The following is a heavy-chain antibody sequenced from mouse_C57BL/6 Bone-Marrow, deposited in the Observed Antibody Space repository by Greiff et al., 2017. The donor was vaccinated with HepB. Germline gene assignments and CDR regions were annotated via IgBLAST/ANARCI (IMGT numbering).Heavy chain of an antibody. CDR3: ARWMDY. V-gene: IGHV5-12*01. CDR1: GFTFSDYY. CDR2: ISNGGGST. J-gene: IGHJ4*01. Sequence: VQLKESGGGLVQPGGSLKLSCAASGFTFSDYYMYWVRQTPEKRLEWVAYISNGGGSTYYPDTVKGRFTISRDNAKNTLYLQMSRLKSEDTAMYYCARWMDYWGQGPSVRLL.